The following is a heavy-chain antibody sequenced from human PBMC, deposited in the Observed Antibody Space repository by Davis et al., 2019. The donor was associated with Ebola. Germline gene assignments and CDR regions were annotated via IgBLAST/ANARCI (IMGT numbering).Heavy chain of an antibody. CDR2: IYHSGST. Sequence: SETLSLTCAVSGGSISSSNWWSWVRQPPGKGLEWIGEIYHSGSTYYNPSLKSRVTISVDTSKNQFSLKLSSVTAADTAVYYCASVAPAAGRFDPWGQGTLVTVSS. D-gene: IGHD2-2*01. CDR1: GGSISSSNW. J-gene: IGHJ5*02. V-gene: IGHV4-4*02. CDR3: ASVAPAAGRFDP.